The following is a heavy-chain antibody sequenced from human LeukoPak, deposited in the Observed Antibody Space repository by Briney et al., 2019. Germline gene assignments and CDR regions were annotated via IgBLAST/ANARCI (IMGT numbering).Heavy chain of an antibody. D-gene: IGHD6-13*01. CDR3: ARGSPSSSWFWHD. J-gene: IGHJ4*02. CDR2: IKKDGSDK. CDR1: GFTFSSLW. Sequence: GGSLRLSCAASGFTFSSLWMTWVRQAPGKGLEWVANIKKDGSDKYYVDSVKGRFTISRDNAKNSLYLQMDSLRADDTAMYYCARGSPSSSWFWHDWGQGTLVTVSS. V-gene: IGHV3-7*01.